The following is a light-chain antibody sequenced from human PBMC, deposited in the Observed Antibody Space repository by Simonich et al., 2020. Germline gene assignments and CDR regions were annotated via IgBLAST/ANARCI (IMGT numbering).Light chain of an antibody. CDR3: SSYAGSNKV. CDR1: SSDVGGYNY. CDR2: DVS. Sequence: QSALTQPRSVSWSPGQSVTISCTGTSSDVGGYNYVSWYQQHPGKAPKLMIYDVSKRPSGVPVRFSGSKSGNTASLTVSGLQAEDEADYYCSSYAGSNKVFGGGTKLTVL. V-gene: IGLV2-11*01. J-gene: IGLJ2*01.